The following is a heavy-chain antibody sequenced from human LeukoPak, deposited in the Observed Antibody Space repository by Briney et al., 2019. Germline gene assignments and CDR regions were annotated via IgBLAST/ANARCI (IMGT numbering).Heavy chain of an antibody. CDR1: GGSFSSGTYY. Sequence: SETLSLICTVSGGSFSSGTYYWTWIRQPAGKGLEWIGRIYSSGSTNYNPSLKSRVTISVDTSKNQFSLKLSSVTAADTAVYYCARSRSESNSLFYYYYYMDVWGKGTTVTVSS. D-gene: IGHD1-26*01. V-gene: IGHV4-61*02. CDR2: IYSSGST. J-gene: IGHJ6*03. CDR3: ARSRSESNSLFYYYYYMDV.